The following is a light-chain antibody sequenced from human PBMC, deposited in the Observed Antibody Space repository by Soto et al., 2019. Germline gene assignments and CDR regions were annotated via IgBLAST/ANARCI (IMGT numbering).Light chain of an antibody. CDR3: QLSDSSLT. Sequence: DIQMTQSPSSLSASVGDRVAITCRASHNINTYLNWYQQRPGKAPRLLIYAASSVQGGVQSRFSGSGSGTDFTLTISSLQPEDFATYYCQLSDSSLTFGQGTRLEIK. V-gene: IGKV1-39*01. J-gene: IGKJ5*01. CDR2: AAS. CDR1: HNINTY.